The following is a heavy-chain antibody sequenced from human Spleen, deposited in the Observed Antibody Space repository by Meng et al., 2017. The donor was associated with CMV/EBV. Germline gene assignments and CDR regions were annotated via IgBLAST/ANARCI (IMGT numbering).Heavy chain of an antibody. Sequence: GESLKISCQGSGNKFLASWIGWVRQMPGKGLEWMGIIFPGDSDARYGPSFQGQVTISADKSISTAYLQWSSLKASDTAMYYCARQERSWSGYYYYYYGMDVWGQGTTVTVSS. CDR3: ARQERSWSGYYYYYYGMDV. D-gene: IGHD3-3*01. V-gene: IGHV5-51*01. CDR2: IFPGDSDA. J-gene: IGHJ6*02. CDR1: GNKFLASW.